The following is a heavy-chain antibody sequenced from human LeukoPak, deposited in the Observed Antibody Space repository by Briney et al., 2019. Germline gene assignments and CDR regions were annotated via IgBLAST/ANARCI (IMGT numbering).Heavy chain of an antibody. CDR1: GYTFIAFY. J-gene: IGHJ3*01. Sequence: ASVKVSCKASGYTFIAFYIHWVRQAPGQGLEWMGWINPNNGGTNFVQKFQGRVTFTRDTSINTAYMELSRLTSDDTALYFCARVRLAEVTHKGDTLDLWGQGIVVTVSS. V-gene: IGHV1-2*02. CDR2: INPNNGGT. CDR3: ARVRLAEVTHKGDTLDL. D-gene: IGHD2-21*02.